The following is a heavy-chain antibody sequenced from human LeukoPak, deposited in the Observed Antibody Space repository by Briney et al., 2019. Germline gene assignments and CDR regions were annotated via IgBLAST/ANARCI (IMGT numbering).Heavy chain of an antibody. CDR2: INHNGST. CDR3: ARAPPNEKYGSGSYSDY. D-gene: IGHD3-10*01. CDR1: GGSFSGYY. Sequence: SETLSLTCAVYGGSFSGYYWSWIRQPPGKGLEWIGEINHNGSTNYNPSLKSRVTISVDTSKNQFSLKLSSVTAADTAVYYCARAPPNEKYGSGSYSDYWGQGTLVTVSS. V-gene: IGHV4-34*01. J-gene: IGHJ4*02.